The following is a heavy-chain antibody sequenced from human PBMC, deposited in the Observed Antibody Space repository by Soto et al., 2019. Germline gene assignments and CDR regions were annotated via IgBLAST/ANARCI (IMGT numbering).Heavy chain of an antibody. V-gene: IGHV4-59*08. CDR2: IYNSGST. J-gene: IGHJ6*03. CDR1: GASINSYY. D-gene: IGHD3-10*01. CDR3: ARQRAMVRGADFYYYMDV. Sequence: SETLSLTCTLSGASINSYYWSWIRQPPGKGLEWIGEIYNSGSTSYNPSLQSRVTISVDTSKKQFSLKLSSVIAADTAVYYCARQRAMVRGADFYYYMDVWGKGTTVTVSS.